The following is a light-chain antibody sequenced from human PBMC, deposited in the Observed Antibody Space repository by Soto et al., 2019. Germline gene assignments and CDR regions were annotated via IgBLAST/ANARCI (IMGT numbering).Light chain of an antibody. CDR1: QSVSSSF. J-gene: IGKJ4*01. V-gene: IGKV3-20*01. CDR2: GAS. Sequence: EIVLRQSPATLSLSPGEIAALSCRATQSVSSSFLAWYQQRPGQAPRLLIFGASNRATGIPDRFSGSGSGTDFSLTISRLEPEDCAVYYCQQYGNSITFGGGTKVDIK. CDR3: QQYGNSIT.